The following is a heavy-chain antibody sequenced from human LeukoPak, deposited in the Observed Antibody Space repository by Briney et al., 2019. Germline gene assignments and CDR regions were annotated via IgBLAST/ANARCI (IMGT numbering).Heavy chain of an antibody. CDR3: TRDPRIIDV. CDR1: RFTFSDHY. V-gene: IGHV3-11*01. CDR2: ISPRGTYI. J-gene: IGHJ3*01. D-gene: IGHD2-15*01. Sequence: PGGSLRLSCAASRFTFSDHYMTWIRQSPGRGLEWLSYISPRGTYITYADSVKGRFTISRDDANNLLFLQLNRLRDEDTAMYYCTRDPRIIDVWGQGTRVSVSS.